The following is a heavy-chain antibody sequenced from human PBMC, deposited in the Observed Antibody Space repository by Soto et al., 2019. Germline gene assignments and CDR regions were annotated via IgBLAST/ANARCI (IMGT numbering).Heavy chain of an antibody. CDR3: ARKGRVVRRNTDYYYYSMDV. CDR2: INHSGST. D-gene: IGHD3-10*01. J-gene: IGHJ6*03. CDR1: GGSFSGYY. Sequence: QVQLQQWGAGLLKPSETLSLTCAVYGGSFSGYYWSWIRQPPGKGLEWIGEINHSGSTNYNPSLKSRVTISVDTSKNQFSLQLSSVSAADTAVYYCARKGRVVRRNTDYYYYSMDVWGKGTTVTVSS. V-gene: IGHV4-34*01.